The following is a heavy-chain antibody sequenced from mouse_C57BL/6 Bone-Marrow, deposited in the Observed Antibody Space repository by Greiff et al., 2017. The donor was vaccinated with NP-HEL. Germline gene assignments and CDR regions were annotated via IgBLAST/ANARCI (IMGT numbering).Heavy chain of an antibody. CDR3: ARPGYYAWFAY. J-gene: IGHJ3*01. V-gene: IGHV5-6*01. Sequence: EVNVVESGGDLVKPGGSLKLSCAASGFTFSSYGMSWVRQTPDKRLEWVATISSGGSYTYYPDSVKGRFTISRDNAKNTLYLQMSSLKSEDTAMYYCARPGYYAWFAYWGQGTLVTVSA. CDR2: ISSGGSYT. CDR1: GFTFSSYG. D-gene: IGHD1-1*01.